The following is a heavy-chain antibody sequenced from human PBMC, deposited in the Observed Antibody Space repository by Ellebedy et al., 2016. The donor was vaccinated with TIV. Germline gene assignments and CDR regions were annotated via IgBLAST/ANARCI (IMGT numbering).Heavy chain of an antibody. CDR3: ARDRRTYFGAGSFDY. V-gene: IGHV4-30-4*01. Sequence: SETLSLTXSVSGVSIDSADFYWSWVRQSPGKGLEWIGYNHYSGGSYYNPSLKSRASISVDTSTNNFSLHLTSVTAADTAVYYCARDRRTYFGAGSFDYWGQGALVTVSS. D-gene: IGHD3-10*01. CDR1: GVSIDSADFY. CDR2: NHYSGGS. J-gene: IGHJ4*02.